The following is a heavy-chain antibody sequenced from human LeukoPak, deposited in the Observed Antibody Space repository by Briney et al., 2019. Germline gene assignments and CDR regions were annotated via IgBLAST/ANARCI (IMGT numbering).Heavy chain of an antibody. CDR3: AKFTDGDYVDY. Sequence: GGSLRLFCAASGFTFSSYAMSWVRQAPGKGLEWVSAISGSGGGTYYADSVKGRFTISRDNSKNTLYLQMNSMRAEETAVYYCAKFTDGDYVDYWGQGTLVTVSS. D-gene: IGHD4-17*01. J-gene: IGHJ4*02. V-gene: IGHV3-23*01. CDR1: GFTFSSYA. CDR2: ISGSGGGT.